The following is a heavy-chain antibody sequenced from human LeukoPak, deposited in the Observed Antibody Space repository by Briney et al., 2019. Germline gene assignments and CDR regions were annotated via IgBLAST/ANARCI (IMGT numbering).Heavy chain of an antibody. CDR2: ISSSGLTI. J-gene: IGHJ5*02. Sequence: GGSLRLSCAASGFTFSSYSMNWVRQAPGKGLEWVSYISSSGLTIYYADSVKGRFTISRDNAKNSLYLQVNSLRAEDTALYFCAKDPSYYYDSSGSGWFDLWGQGTLVTVSS. CDR3: AKDPSYYYDSSGSGWFDL. V-gene: IGHV3-48*04. D-gene: IGHD3-22*01. CDR1: GFTFSSYS.